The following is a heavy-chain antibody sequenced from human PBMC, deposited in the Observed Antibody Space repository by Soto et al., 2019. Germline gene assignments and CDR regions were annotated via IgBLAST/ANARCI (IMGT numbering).Heavy chain of an antibody. V-gene: IGHV4-61*01. CDR2: IYYSGST. Sequence: SETLSLTCTVSGGSVSSGSFYWSWIRQPPGKGLEWIGYIYYSGSTNYNPSLKSRVTISVDTSKNQFSLKLSSVTAADTAVYYCARGYGRSTSCYAHNWFDLWGKGSLVTVDS. J-gene: IGHJ5*02. D-gene: IGHD2-2*01. CDR3: ARGYGRSTSCYAHNWFDL. CDR1: GGSVSSGSFY.